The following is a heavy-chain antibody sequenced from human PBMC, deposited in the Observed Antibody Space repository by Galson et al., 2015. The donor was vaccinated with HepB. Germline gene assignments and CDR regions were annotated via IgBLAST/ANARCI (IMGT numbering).Heavy chain of an antibody. CDR2: IYYDGDNK. CDR3: ARDREAARPGWFDP. Sequence: SLRLSCAASGFIFSSYGMHWVRQVPGKALEWVAVIYYDGDNKYFADSVKGRFTISRDNSKNTLYLQMSSLRVEDTAVYYCARDREAARPGWFDPWGQGTLVTVTS. CDR1: GFIFSSYG. V-gene: IGHV3-33*01. D-gene: IGHD6-6*01. J-gene: IGHJ5*02.